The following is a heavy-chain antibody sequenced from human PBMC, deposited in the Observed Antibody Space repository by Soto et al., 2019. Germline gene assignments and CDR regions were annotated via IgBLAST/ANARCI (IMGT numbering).Heavy chain of an antibody. J-gene: IGHJ4*02. D-gene: IGHD6-19*01. CDR1: GFTFSSYG. CDR3: AKDGDPIAVAGTIDY. Sequence: PGGSLRLSCAASGFTFSSYGMHWVRQAPGKGLEWVAVISYDGSNKYYADSVKGRFTISRDNSKNTLYLQMNSLRAEDTAVYYCAKDGDPIAVAGTIDYWGQGTLVTVSS. CDR2: ISYDGSNK. V-gene: IGHV3-30*18.